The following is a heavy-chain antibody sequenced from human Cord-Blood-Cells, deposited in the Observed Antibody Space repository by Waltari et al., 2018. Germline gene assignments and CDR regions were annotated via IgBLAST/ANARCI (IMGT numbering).Heavy chain of an antibody. J-gene: IGHJ5*02. V-gene: IGHV3-7*01. D-gene: IGHD6-13*01. CDR1: GFPFSSYW. CDR2: IKQDGSEK. Sequence: EVQLVESGGGLVQPGGSLRLSCAASGFPFSSYWMSWGRQAPGKGLEWVANIKQDGSEKYYVDSVKGRFTISRDNAKNSLYLQMNSLRAEDTAVYYCAREESSSWPNWFDPWGQGTLVTVSS. CDR3: AREESSSWPNWFDP.